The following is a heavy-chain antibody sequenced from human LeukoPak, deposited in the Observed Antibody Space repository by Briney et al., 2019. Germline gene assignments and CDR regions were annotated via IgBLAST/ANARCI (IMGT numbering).Heavy chain of an antibody. J-gene: IGHJ4*02. CDR2: IYYSGSP. D-gene: IGHD6-6*01. V-gene: IGHV4-31*03. CDR1: GGSISSGGYY. Sequence: SQTLALTCTVSGGSISSGGYYWSWIRQHPGKGLEWIGYIYYSGSPYYNPSLKSRVTISVDTSKNQFSLKLSSVTAADTAVHYCATQIAPRPPMGYYFDYWGQGTLVTVSS. CDR3: ATQIAPRPPMGYYFDY.